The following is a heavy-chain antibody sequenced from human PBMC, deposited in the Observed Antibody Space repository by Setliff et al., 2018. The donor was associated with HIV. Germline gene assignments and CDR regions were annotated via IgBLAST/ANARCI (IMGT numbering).Heavy chain of an antibody. Sequence: SETLSLTCTISGGSFGVYRWSWIRQSAGRGLEWIGRIDSSGTTDYKPSLKGRVAVSVDTSRNQFSLRVTSVTAAGTAVYFCARDRHSSGLGSYGPWGPGILVTVSS. CDR1: GGSFGVYR. J-gene: IGHJ5*02. CDR3: ARDRHSSGLGSYGP. V-gene: IGHV4-4*07. CDR2: IDSSGTT. D-gene: IGHD3-10*01.